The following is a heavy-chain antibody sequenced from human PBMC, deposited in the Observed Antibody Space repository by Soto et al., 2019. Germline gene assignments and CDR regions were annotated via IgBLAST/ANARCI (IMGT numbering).Heavy chain of an antibody. CDR1: GGSISSYY. V-gene: IGHV4-4*07. Sequence: SETLSLTCTVSGGSISSYYWSWIRQPAGKGLEWIGRIYTSGSTNYNPSLKSRVTMSVDTSKNQFSLKLSSVTAADTAVYYCARDSTNGYSSLVDYWGQGTLVTVSS. J-gene: IGHJ4*02. D-gene: IGHD6-19*01. CDR2: IYTSGST. CDR3: ARDSTNGYSSLVDY.